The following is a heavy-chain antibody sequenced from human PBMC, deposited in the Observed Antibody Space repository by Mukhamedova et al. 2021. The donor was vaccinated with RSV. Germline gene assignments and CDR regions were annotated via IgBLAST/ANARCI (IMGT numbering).Heavy chain of an antibody. Sequence: GKGLEWVSRVNNDGSSTSYADSVKGRFTISRDNAKNTLYLEMDSLRPEDTAVYYCARDYLSVLDKLGDFDYWGQGTLVTVSS. J-gene: IGHJ4*02. D-gene: IGHD3-16*01. CDR2: VNNDGSST. V-gene: IGHV3-74*01. CDR3: ARDYLSVLDKLGDFDY.